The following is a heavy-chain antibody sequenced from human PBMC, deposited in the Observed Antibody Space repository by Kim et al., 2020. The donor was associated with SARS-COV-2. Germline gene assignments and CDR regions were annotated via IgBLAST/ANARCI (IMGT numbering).Heavy chain of an antibody. D-gene: IGHD6-19*01. CDR2: INHSGST. CDR1: GVSFSGYY. V-gene: IGHV4-34*01. Sequence: SETLSLTCAVYGVSFSGYYWSWIRQPPGKGLEWIGEINHSGSTNYNPSLKNRVTISVDTSKNQFSLKLSSVTAADTAVYYCARMWYSSGYLDYWGQGTLVTVSS. CDR3: ARMWYSSGYLDY. J-gene: IGHJ4*02.